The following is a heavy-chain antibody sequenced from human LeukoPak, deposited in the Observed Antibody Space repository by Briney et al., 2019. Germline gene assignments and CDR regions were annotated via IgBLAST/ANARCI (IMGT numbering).Heavy chain of an antibody. J-gene: IGHJ3*02. CDR3: ARDSRAEYYDYVWGSYRPDAFDI. Sequence: GGSLRLSCAASGFTFSSYWMNWVRQAPGKGLEWVSSISSSSSYIYYADSVKGRFTISRDNAKNSLYLQMNSLRAEDTAVYYCARDSRAEYYDYVWGSYRPDAFDIWGQGTMVTVSS. CDR1: GFTFSSYW. V-gene: IGHV3-21*01. D-gene: IGHD3-16*01. CDR2: ISSSSSYI.